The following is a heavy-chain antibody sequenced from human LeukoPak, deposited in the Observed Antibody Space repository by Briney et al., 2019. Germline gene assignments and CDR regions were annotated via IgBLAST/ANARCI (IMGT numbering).Heavy chain of an antibody. CDR3: ARLSAYYYGSYFYYYMDV. D-gene: IGHD3-10*01. CDR2: ISGSGGST. J-gene: IGHJ6*03. CDR1: GFTFSSYA. V-gene: IGHV3-23*01. Sequence: PGGSLRLSCAASGFTFSSYAMSWVRQAPGKGLEWVSAISGSGGSTYYADSVKGRFTISRDNSKNTLYLQMNSLRAEDTAVYYCARLSAYYYGSYFYYYMDVWGKGTTVTVSS.